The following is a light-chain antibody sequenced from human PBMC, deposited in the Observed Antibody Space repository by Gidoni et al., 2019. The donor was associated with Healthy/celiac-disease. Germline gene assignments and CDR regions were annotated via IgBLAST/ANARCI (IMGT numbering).Light chain of an antibody. J-gene: IGKJ3*01. CDR1: QSVSSY. CDR2: DAS. CDR3: QQRSNWPCT. V-gene: IGKV3-11*01. Sequence: ETALTQSPATLSLSPGERATLSCRASQSVSSYLAWYQQKPGQAPRLLIYDASNMATGIPARFSGSGSGTDFTLTISSLEPEDFAVYYCQQRSNWPCTFGPGTKVDIK.